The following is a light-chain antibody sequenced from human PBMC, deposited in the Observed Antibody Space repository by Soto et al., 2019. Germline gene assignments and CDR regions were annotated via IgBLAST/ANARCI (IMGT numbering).Light chain of an antibody. J-gene: IGKJ2*01. CDR3: QQYNSYSFT. V-gene: IGKV1-5*03. CDR2: KAS. Sequence: DIQMTQSPSTLSASIGDRVTITCRASQSISSWLAWYQQKPGQAPKLLIYKASSLESGVPSRFSGSGSGTEFTLTISSLQPDDFATYCCQQYNSYSFTFGQGTKLEIK. CDR1: QSISSW.